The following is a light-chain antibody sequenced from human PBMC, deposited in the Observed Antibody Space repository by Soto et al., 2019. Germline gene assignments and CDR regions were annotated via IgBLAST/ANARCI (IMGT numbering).Light chain of an antibody. J-gene: IGLJ1*01. Sequence: QSVLAQPASVSGSPGQSITISCTGTSSGIRDYNYVSWYQQLPGNAPKLIMYEVSNRPSGISNRFSGSESGNTASLTISGIQAEDEADYYCSSKSPDFFGTGTKVTVL. CDR1: SSGIRDYNY. CDR2: EVS. V-gene: IGLV2-14*01. CDR3: SSKSPDF.